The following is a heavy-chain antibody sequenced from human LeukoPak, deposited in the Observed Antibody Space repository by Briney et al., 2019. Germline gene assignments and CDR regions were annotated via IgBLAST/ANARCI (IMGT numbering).Heavy chain of an antibody. CDR1: GFTFSSHA. Sequence: GGSLRLSCAASGFTFSSHAMSWVRQAPGKGLEWVSAISGSGGSTYYADSVKGRFTISRDNSKNTLYLQMNSLRAEDTAVYYCAKGPSGRTPSSWFAPWAQGPLVTVSS. D-gene: IGHD2-2*01. CDR2: ISGSGGST. CDR3: AKGPSGRTPSSWFAP. V-gene: IGHV3-23*01. J-gene: IGHJ5*02.